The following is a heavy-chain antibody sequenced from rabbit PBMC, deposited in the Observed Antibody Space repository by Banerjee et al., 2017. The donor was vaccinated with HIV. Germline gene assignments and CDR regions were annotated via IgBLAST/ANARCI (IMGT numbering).Heavy chain of an antibody. J-gene: IGHJ4*01. V-gene: IGHV1S45*01. CDR2: IYTDIGST. D-gene: IGHD2-1*01. CDR1: GFSFSSSYY. Sequence: QEQLEESGGDLVKPGASLTLTCTASGFSFSSSYYMCWVRQAPGKGLEWIGCIYTDIGSTYYASWAKGRFTIASDNAQNTVTLQMTSLTAADTATYFCARDPPGDGGVTFNLWGPGTLVTVS. CDR3: ARDPPGDGGVTFNL.